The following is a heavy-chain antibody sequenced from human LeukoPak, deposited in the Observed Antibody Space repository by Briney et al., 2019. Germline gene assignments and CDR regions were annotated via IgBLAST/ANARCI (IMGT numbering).Heavy chain of an antibody. CDR3: ARGGKGLAYYFDY. Sequence: GGSLRLSCAASGFTFDDYAMHWVRQAPGKGLEWVSGISWNTGSIGYADSVKGRFTISRDNAKNSLYLQMNSLRAEDTAVYYCARGGKGLAYYFDYWGQGTLVTVSS. J-gene: IGHJ4*02. V-gene: IGHV3-9*01. CDR1: GFTFDDYA. D-gene: IGHD6-19*01. CDR2: ISWNTGSI.